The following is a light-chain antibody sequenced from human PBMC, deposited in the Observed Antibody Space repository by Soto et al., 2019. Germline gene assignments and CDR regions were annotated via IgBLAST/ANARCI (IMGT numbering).Light chain of an antibody. J-gene: IGKJ1*01. Sequence: ESVLTQSPGTLSLSPGERATLSCRASQSVSSSYLAWYQQKPGQAPRLRIYGASSRATGIPDRFSGSGSGTDFALTLIRLEPDDFAVYYCQQYGSSLWTFGQGTNVEIK. V-gene: IGKV3-20*01. CDR2: GAS. CDR3: QQYGSSLWT. CDR1: QSVSSSY.